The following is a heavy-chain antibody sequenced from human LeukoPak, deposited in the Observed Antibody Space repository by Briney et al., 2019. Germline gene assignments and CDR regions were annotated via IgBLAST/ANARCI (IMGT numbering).Heavy chain of an antibody. D-gene: IGHD3-10*01. Sequence: GGSLRLSRAASGFTFSSYAMSWVRQAPGKGLEWVSAISGSGGSTYYADSVKGRFTISRDNSKNTLYLQMNSLRAEDTAVYYCAKGIDGSGSYSGTRESYFDYWGQGTLVTVSS. CDR1: GFTFSSYA. CDR3: AKGIDGSGSYSGTRESYFDY. CDR2: ISGSGGST. J-gene: IGHJ4*02. V-gene: IGHV3-23*01.